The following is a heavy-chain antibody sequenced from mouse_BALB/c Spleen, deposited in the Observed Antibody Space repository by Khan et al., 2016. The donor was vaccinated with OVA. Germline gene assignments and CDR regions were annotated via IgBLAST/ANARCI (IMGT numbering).Heavy chain of an antibody. Sequence: QVQLQQSGAELAKPGASVKMSCKASGYTFTSYWMHWVKQRPGQGLEWIGYINPSTDYTEYNQKFKDKATLTVDKSSSTAYMQLTSLTSEDSAVYYWVNHGSSSAWVTYRGQGTLVTVSA. D-gene: IGHD1-1*01. CDR1: GYTFTSYW. V-gene: IGHV1-7*01. CDR2: INPSTDYT. CDR3: VNHGSSSAWVTY. J-gene: IGHJ3*01.